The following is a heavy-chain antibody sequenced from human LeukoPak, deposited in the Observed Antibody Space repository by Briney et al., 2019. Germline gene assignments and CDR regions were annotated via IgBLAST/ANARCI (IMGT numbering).Heavy chain of an antibody. CDR3: ARLVVRVFDY. CDR1: GGSISSSSYY. D-gene: IGHD2-2*01. Sequence: SETLSLTCTVSGGSISSSSYYWGWIRQPPGKGLEWIGSIYYSGSTYYNPSLKSRVTISVDTSKNQFSLKLSSVTAADTAVYYCARLVVRVFDYWGQGTLVTASS. CDR2: IYYSGST. J-gene: IGHJ4*02. V-gene: IGHV4-39*01.